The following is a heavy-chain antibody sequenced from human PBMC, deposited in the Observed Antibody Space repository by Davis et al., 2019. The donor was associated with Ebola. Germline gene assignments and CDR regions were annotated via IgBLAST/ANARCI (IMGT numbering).Heavy chain of an antibody. V-gene: IGHV3-30*02. CDR1: GFTFSSYG. J-gene: IGHJ6*02. CDR3: AKVRSLLDYYYYGMDV. CDR2: IRYDGSNK. D-gene: IGHD2-21*01. Sequence: GESLKISCAASGFTFSSYGMHWVRQAPGKGLEWVAFIRYDGSNKYYADSVKGRFTISRDNSKNTLSLQMNSLRAEDTAVYYCAKVRSLLDYYYYGMDVWGQGTTVTVSS.